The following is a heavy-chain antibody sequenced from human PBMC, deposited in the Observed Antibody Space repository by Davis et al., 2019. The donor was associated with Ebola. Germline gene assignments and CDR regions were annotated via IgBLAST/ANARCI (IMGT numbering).Heavy chain of an antibody. D-gene: IGHD3-3*01. V-gene: IGHV3-13*01. CDR3: ARGADFWSGYSAADAFDI. CDR2: IGTAGDT. J-gene: IGHJ3*02. Sequence: GESLKISCAASGFTFSSYSMNWVRQATGKGLEWVSAIGTAGDTYYPGSVKGRFTISRENAKNSLYLQMNSLRAGDTAVYYCARGADFWSGYSAADAFDIWGQGTMVTVSS. CDR1: GFTFSSYS.